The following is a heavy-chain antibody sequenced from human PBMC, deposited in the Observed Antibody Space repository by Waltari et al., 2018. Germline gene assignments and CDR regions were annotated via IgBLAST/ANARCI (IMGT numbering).Heavy chain of an antibody. V-gene: IGHV3-30-3*01. CDR2: ISYDGSNK. D-gene: IGHD2-8*01. CDR3: ARDLGCTNGVCYFGSYYGMDV. J-gene: IGHJ6*02. Sequence: QVQLVESGGGVVQPGRSLRLSCAASGFTFSRYAMYWVRQAPGKGLEWVAGISYDGSNKYYADSVKGRFTISRDSSKNTLYLQMNSLRAEDTAVYYCARDLGCTNGVCYFGSYYGMDVWGQGTTVTVSS. CDR1: GFTFSRYA.